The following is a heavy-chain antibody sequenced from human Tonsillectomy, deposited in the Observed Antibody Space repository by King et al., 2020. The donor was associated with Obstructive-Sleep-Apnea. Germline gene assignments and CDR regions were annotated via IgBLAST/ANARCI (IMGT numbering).Heavy chain of an antibody. Sequence: TLKESGPPLVRRTQTLTLTCTFSGFSLTSPGVGVGWLRQPPGKAMESLALIFWNDVKRYNPSLQSRITITKDTSRNQVVLTMTNMDDEDTGKYYCAQAKYYFESSEGYDWFDPWGQGTLVSLSS. J-gene: IGHJ5*02. D-gene: IGHD3-22*01. CDR1: GFSLTSPGVG. CDR2: IFWNDVK. V-gene: IGHV2-5*01. CDR3: AQAKYYFESSEGYDWFDP.